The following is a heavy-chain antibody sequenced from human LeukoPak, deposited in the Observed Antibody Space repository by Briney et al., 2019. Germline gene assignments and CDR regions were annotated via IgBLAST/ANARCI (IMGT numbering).Heavy chain of an antibody. D-gene: IGHD3-10*01. CDR1: GFTFSSYS. CDR2: ISGSGGST. V-gene: IGHV3-23*01. J-gene: IGHJ4*02. Sequence: PGGSLRLSCAASGFTFSSYSMNWVRQAPGKGLEWVSAISGSGGSTYYADSVKGRFTISRDNSKNTLYLQMNSLRAEDTAVYYCAKDHRSIVRGTFDYWGQGTLVTVSS. CDR3: AKDHRSIVRGTFDY.